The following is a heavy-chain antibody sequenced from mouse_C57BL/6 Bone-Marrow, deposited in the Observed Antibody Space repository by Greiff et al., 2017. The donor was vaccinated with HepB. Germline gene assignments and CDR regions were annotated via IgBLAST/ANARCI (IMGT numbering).Heavy chain of an antibody. Sequence: VQLQQSGAELVRPGASVKLSCTASGFNIKDDYMHWVKQRPEQGLEWIGWIDPENGATEYASKFQGKATITAATSSNTAYLQLSSLTSEDTAVYYCTRGYYVLFAYWGQGTLVTVSA. CDR1: GFNIKDDY. CDR3: TRGYYVLFAY. D-gene: IGHD2-3*01. J-gene: IGHJ3*01. V-gene: IGHV14-4*01. CDR2: IDPENGAT.